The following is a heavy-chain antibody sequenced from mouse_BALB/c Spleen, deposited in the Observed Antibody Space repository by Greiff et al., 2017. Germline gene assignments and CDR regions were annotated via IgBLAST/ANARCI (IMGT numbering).Heavy chain of an antibody. CDR2: ISSGSSTI. D-gene: IGHD2-14*01. Sequence: EVMLVESGGGLVQPGGSRKLSCAASGFTFSSFGMHWVRQAPEKGLEWVAYISSGSSTIYYADTVKGRFTISRDNPKNTLFLQMTSLRSEDTAMYYCARGRYDGQGFAYWGQGTLVTVSA. CDR3: ARGRYDGQGFAY. CDR1: GFTFSSFG. J-gene: IGHJ3*01. V-gene: IGHV5-17*02.